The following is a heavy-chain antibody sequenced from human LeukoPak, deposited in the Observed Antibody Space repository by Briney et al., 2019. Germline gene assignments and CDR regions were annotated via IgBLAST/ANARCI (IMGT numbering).Heavy chain of an antibody. V-gene: IGHV4-39*01. J-gene: IGHJ4*02. CDR3: ARNLGAVAGNIDY. Sequence: SETLSLTCTVSGGSISSSNYYWGWIRQSPGKGLEWIGNMFYTGNTYYNPSLKSRVAISVDTSKNQFSLRLSSVTAADTAVYYCARNLGAVAGNIDYWGQGTLVTVSS. CDR1: GGSISSSNYY. D-gene: IGHD6-19*01. CDR2: MFYTGNT.